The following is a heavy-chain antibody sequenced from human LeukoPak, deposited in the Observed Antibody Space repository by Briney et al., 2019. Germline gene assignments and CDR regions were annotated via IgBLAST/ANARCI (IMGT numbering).Heavy chain of an antibody. V-gene: IGHV3-23*01. CDR3: IVFGDSNH. Sequence: GGSLRLSCAASGFTFSSLAMHWVRQAPGKGLEWVSVISGSGGTTYYADSVKGRFTISRDTSKNTLYLQINSLRVEDTAVYYCIVFGDSNHWGQGTLVTVSS. J-gene: IGHJ5*02. D-gene: IGHD4-17*01. CDR1: GFTFSSLA. CDR2: ISGSGGTT.